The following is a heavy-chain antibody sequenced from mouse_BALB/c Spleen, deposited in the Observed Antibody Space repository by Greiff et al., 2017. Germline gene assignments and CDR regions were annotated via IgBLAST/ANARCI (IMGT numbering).Heavy chain of an antibody. CDR1: GYSFTSYW. CDR3: ARYRFTTVSDY. Sequence: VQLQQSGPQLVRPGASVKISCKASGYSFTSYWMHWVKQRPGQGLEWIGMIDPSDSETRLNQKFKDKATLTVDKSSSTAYMQLSSPTSEDSAVYYCARYRFTTVSDYWGQGTSVTVSS. J-gene: IGHJ4*01. V-gene: IGHV1S126*01. D-gene: IGHD1-1*01. CDR2: IDPSDSET.